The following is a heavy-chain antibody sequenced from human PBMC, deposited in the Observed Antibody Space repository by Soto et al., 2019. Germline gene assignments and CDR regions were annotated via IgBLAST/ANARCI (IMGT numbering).Heavy chain of an antibody. CDR3: ARCCFSVRGNYYGMDV. Sequence: GGSLRLSCAASGFTFSSYGMHWVRQAPGKGLEWVAVIWYDGSNKYYADSVKGRFTISRDNSKNTLYLQMNSLRAEDTAVYYCARCCFSVRGNYYGMDVWGQGTTVTVSS. D-gene: IGHD3-10*02. J-gene: IGHJ6*02. CDR2: IWYDGSNK. V-gene: IGHV3-33*01. CDR1: GFTFSSYG.